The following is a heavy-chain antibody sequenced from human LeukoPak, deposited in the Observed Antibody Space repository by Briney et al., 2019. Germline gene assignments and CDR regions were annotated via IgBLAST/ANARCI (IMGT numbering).Heavy chain of an antibody. J-gene: IGHJ5*02. CDR2: ISAYNGNT. V-gene: IGHV1-18*01. CDR3: ARDRYCSSTSCKSHPMGYWFDP. CDR1: GYTFTSYG. D-gene: IGHD2-2*01. Sequence: GASVTVSCKASGYTFTSYGISWVRQAPGQGLEWMGWISAYNGNTNYAQKLQGRVTITADESTSTAYMELSSLRSEDTAVYYCARDRYCSSTSCKSHPMGYWFDPWGQGTLVTVSS.